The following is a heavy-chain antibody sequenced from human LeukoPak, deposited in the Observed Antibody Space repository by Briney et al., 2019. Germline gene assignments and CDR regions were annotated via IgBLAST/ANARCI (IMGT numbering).Heavy chain of an antibody. CDR3: ARGGGYSSNWNWFDP. Sequence: PSETLSLTCTVSGGSISTYYWTWIRQPPGKGLEWIGYIYYSGSTNYNPSLKSRVTISVDTSKNQFSLKLSSVTAADTAVYYCARGGGYSSNWNWFDPWGQGTLVTVSS. J-gene: IGHJ5*02. CDR1: GGSISTYY. CDR2: IYYSGST. D-gene: IGHD6-13*01. V-gene: IGHV4-59*12.